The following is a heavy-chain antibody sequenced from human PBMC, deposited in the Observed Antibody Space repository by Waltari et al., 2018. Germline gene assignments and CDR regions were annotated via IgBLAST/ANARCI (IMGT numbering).Heavy chain of an antibody. D-gene: IGHD4-17*01. CDR1: GFQLSTRGMR. CDR3: ARMAPHDYCDYDNGMDV. Sequence: VTLTESGPALVKPIQTLPLTCTFPGFQLSTRGMRVTWTRQPPGKALEWLARIDWDDDKFDSTSLKTRLTISKDTSKNQVVLTMTNMDPVDTATYYCARMAPHDYCDYDNGMDVWGQGTTVTVSS. V-gene: IGHV2-70*04. CDR2: IDWDDDK. J-gene: IGHJ6*02.